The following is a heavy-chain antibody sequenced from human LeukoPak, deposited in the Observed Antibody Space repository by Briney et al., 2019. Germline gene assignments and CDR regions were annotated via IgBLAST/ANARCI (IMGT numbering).Heavy chain of an antibody. CDR3: AQISLGSSSPHYGMDV. Sequence: GASVKVSCKASGGTFSSYAISWVRQAPGQGLEWMGGIIPIFGTANYAQKFQGRVTITADESTSTAYMELSSLRSEDTAVYYCAQISLGSSSPHYGMDVWGQGTTVTVSS. CDR2: IIPIFGTA. V-gene: IGHV1-69*13. D-gene: IGHD6-13*01. CDR1: GGTFSSYA. J-gene: IGHJ6*02.